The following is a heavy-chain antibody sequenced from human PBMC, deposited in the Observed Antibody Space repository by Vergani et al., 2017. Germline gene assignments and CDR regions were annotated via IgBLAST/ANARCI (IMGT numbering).Heavy chain of an antibody. CDR2: IYYNGIT. V-gene: IGHV4-30-4*08. CDR3: ARDFGARVYQMLRPCYYGLDV. J-gene: IGHJ6*02. Sequence: QVQLQESGPGLVKSSQTLSLTCTVSGDSISSGYYYWSWIRQPPGKGLEWIGYIYYNGITYYNLSLKSRVSISVDTSKNQFSLELTSVTAADTAVYYCARDFGARVYQMLRPCYYGLDVWGQGTTVTVSS. CDR1: GDSISSGYYY. D-gene: IGHD2-2*01.